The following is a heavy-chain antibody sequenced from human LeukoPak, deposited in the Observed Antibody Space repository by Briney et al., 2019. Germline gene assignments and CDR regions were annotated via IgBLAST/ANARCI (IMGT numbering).Heavy chain of an antibody. CDR2: IYYSGST. J-gene: IGHJ4*02. CDR1: GYSISSGYY. V-gene: IGHV4-38-2*02. CDR3: ARGMNFDY. Sequence: SETLSLTCTVSGYSISSGYYWGWIRQPPGKGLEWIGSIYYSGSTYYSPSLKSRVTISVDTSKHQFSLKLHSVTAADTAVYYCARGMNFDYWGQGTLVTVSS.